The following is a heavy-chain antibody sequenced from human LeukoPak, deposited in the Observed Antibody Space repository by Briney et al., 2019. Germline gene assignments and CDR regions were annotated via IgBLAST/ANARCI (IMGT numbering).Heavy chain of an antibody. Sequence: GGSLRLSCAASGFTVSSNYMSWVRQAPGKGLEWVSVIYSGGSTYYSDSVKGRFTISRDNSKNTLYLQMNSLRAEDTAVYYCARGVVVIDDAFDIWGQGTMVTVSS. J-gene: IGHJ3*02. CDR2: IYSGGST. D-gene: IGHD3-22*01. CDR3: ARGVVVIDDAFDI. CDR1: GFTVSSNY. V-gene: IGHV3-53*01.